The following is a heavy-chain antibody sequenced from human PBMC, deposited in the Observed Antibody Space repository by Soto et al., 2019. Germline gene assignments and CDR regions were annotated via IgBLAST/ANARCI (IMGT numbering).Heavy chain of an antibody. CDR1: GFSFNSYG. CDR3: AKLSSNWFDP. V-gene: IGHV3-30*18. Sequence: VQLLESGGGVVQPGRSLRLSCAASGFSFNSYGMHWVRQAPGKGLEWVAFISYDGNDKYYEDSVRGRFTISRDSSKNTLSLQMNSLTAEDTALYYCAKLSSNWFDPWGQGTLVAVSS. CDR2: ISYDGNDK. J-gene: IGHJ5*02.